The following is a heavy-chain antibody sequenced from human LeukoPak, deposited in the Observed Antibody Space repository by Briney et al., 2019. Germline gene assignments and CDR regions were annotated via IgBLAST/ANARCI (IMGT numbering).Heavy chain of an antibody. V-gene: IGHV1-8*02. Sequence: ASVKVSCKASGYTFTGYYMHWVRQAPGQGLEWMGWMNPNSGNTGYAQKFQGRVTMTRNTSISTAYMELSSLRSEDTAVYYCARDRYCSSTSCYTGSGFDPWGQGTLVTVSS. CDR1: GYTFTGYY. J-gene: IGHJ5*02. CDR2: MNPNSGNT. D-gene: IGHD2-2*02. CDR3: ARDRYCSSTSCYTGSGFDP.